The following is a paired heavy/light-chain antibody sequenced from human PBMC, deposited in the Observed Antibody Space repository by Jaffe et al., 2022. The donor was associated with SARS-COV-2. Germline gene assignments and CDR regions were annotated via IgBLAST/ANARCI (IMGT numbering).Light chain of an antibody. CDR2: SAS. CDR3: QQSDSDPWT. V-gene: IGKV1-39*01. J-gene: IGKJ1*01. CDR1: HSISTY. Sequence: DIQMTQSPSSLSASVGDRVTITCRASHSISTYLHWYQQKPGEAPKLLVYSASNLESGVPSRFSGRGSGTDFTLTISGLQREDFATYFCQQSDSDPWTFGQGTKVE.
Heavy chain of an antibody. CDR2: IFSSGTT. CDR3: ATNDYYYGMNV. V-gene: IGHV4-39*01. Sequence: QKQLQESGPGLVRPSETLSLTCAVSGDSITTSSYFWAWIRQSPGKGLEWIGRIFSSGTTYYNPSVGSRATISVDTSKNQFSLNLISVTAADSAVYYCATNDYYYGMNVWGHGTTVTVSS. CDR1: GDSITTSSYF. J-gene: IGHJ6*02. D-gene: IGHD3-16*01.